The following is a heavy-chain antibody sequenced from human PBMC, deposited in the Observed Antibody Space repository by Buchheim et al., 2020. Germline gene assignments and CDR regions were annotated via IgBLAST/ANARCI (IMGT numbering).Heavy chain of an antibody. V-gene: IGHV3-33*01. CDR2: IWYDGSNK. Sequence: QVQLVESGGGVVQPGRSLRLSCAASGFTFSSYGMHWVRQAPGKGLEWVAVIWYDGSNKYYADSVKGRFTISRDNSKNKLYLQMNSLSAEDTAVYYCARDQYCSSTSCYTFPFYYWGQRTL. CDR1: GFTFSSYG. D-gene: IGHD2-2*02. CDR3: ARDQYCSSTSCYTFPFYY. J-gene: IGHJ4*02.